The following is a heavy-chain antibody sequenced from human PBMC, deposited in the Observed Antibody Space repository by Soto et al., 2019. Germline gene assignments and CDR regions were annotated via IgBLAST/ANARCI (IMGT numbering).Heavy chain of an antibody. D-gene: IGHD1-20*01. V-gene: IGHV3-23*01. CDR2: ISGSGGST. CDR1: GFTFSSYA. CDR3: AKDHVTGTPEVYYFDY. Sequence: GGSLRLSCAASGFTFSSYAMSWVRQAPGKGLEWVSAISGSGGSTYYADSVKGRFTISRDNSKNTLYLQMNSLRAEDTAVYYCAKDHVTGTPEVYYFDYWGQGTLVTVSS. J-gene: IGHJ4*02.